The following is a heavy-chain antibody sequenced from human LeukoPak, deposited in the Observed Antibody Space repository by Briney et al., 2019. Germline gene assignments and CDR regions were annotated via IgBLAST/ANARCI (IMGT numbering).Heavy chain of an antibody. CDR2: IIPIFATT. J-gene: IGHJ6*03. CDR1: GGTFNSYA. V-gene: IGHV1-69*05. D-gene: IGHD5-24*01. Sequence: ASVHVSCKPSGGTFNSYAISWVRQAPGKGLDWMGGIIPIFATTNHAQKFQGRVTITTDESRTTAYMELSSLRSEDTAVYYCARGGWVQQKYYMDVWGKGTTDTVSS. CDR3: ARGGWVQQKYYMDV.